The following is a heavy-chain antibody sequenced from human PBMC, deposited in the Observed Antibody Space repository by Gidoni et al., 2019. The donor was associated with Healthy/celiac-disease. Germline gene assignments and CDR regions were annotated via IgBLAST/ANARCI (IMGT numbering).Heavy chain of an antibody. Sequence: EVQLLESGGGLVQPGGSLSLSCAASGFTCSSYAMSWVRQSPGKGLEWVSAISGSGGSTYYADSVKGRFTSSRDNSKNTLYLQMNSLRAEDTAVYYCAKDRSSGPPYYFDYWGQGTLVTVSS. CDR3: AKDRSSGPPYYFDY. CDR1: GFTCSSYA. V-gene: IGHV3-23*01. CDR2: ISGSGGST. D-gene: IGHD3-22*01. J-gene: IGHJ4*02.